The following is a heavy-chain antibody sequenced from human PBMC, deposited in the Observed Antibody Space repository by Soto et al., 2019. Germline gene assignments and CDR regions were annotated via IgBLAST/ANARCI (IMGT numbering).Heavy chain of an antibody. CDR1: GGSISSYY. Sequence: QVQLQESGPGLVKPSETLFLTCTVSGGSISSYYWSWIRQPPGKGLEWIGYIYYSGSTDYNPSLKSRLTLSVDTSKNQFSLKLSSVTAADTAVYYCARLPRYSYGYKDWGQGTLVTVSS. CDR2: IYYSGST. V-gene: IGHV4-59*08. D-gene: IGHD5-18*01. CDR3: ARLPRYSYGYKD. J-gene: IGHJ4*02.